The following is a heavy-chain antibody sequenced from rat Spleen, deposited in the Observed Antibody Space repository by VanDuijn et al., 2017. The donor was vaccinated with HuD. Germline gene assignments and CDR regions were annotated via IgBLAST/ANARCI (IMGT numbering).Heavy chain of an antibody. J-gene: IGHJ3*01. D-gene: IGHD5-1*01. V-gene: IGHV5-20*01. CDR1: GFIFSDYD. CDR3: TTDGQGARFAY. CDR2: ISFDGGIT. Sequence: EVQLMESGGGLVQPGRSMKLSCAASGFIFSDYDMAWVRQAPKKGLEWVAYISFDGGITYYRDSVKGRFTISRDNTKSILYLQMDSLRSEDTATYYCTTDGQGARFAYWGQGTLVTVSS.